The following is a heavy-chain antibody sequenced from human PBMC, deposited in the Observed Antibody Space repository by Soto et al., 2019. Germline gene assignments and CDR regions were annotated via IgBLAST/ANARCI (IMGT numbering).Heavy chain of an antibody. D-gene: IGHD5-18*01. V-gene: IGHV4-31*02. Sequence: QNPEKGLEWLGYINYSGATYYNPSLKSRLTISVDTSKNQFSLQLTSVIAADTALYYCARESYSFGRAFDIWGHGTLVSVSS. CDR2: INYSGAT. J-gene: IGHJ4*01. CDR3: ARESYSFGRAFDI.